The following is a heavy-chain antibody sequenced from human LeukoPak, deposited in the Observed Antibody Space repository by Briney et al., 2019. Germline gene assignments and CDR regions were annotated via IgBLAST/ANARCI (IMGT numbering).Heavy chain of an antibody. CDR1: GFTFSRYE. J-gene: IGHJ4*02. D-gene: IGHD3-10*01. V-gene: IGHV3-48*03. Sequence: GGSVRVSCAASGFTFSRYEMNWVRQAPGKGLEWLSCISSSGSSIYYAHSVKGRFTISRDNAKNSLYLQLNSLRGEDTAVFYCARGGLSYSFEYWGQGTLVTVSS. CDR3: ARGGLSYSFEY. CDR2: ISSSGSSI.